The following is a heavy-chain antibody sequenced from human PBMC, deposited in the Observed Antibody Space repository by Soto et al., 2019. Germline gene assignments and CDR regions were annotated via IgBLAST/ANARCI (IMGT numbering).Heavy chain of an antibody. D-gene: IGHD2-8*01. V-gene: IGHV3-30-3*01. CDR2: ISRDGSSK. Sequence: HVHLVESGGGVVHPGGSLRLSCVASGFTLSRYARHWVRQAPGQGLKWVAAISRDGSSKYYGDSVKGRFTVSRDNSNNTLYLSMTSLRPDDTAVFYCARSRNGAVPDSINFWGQGTLVTVSS. CDR3: ARSRNGAVPDSINF. CDR1: GFTLSRYA. J-gene: IGHJ4*02.